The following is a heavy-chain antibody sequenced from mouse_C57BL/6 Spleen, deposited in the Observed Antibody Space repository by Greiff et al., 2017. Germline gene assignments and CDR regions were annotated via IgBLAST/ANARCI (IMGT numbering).Heavy chain of an antibody. J-gene: IGHJ3*01. Sequence: EVQLVESGGGLVQPGGSLSLSCAASGFTFTDYYMSWVRQPPGKALEWLGFIRNKANGYTTEYGASVKCRFTISRDNSQSILYLQMNALRAEDSATYYCARLDGYGGFAYWGQGTLVTVSA. V-gene: IGHV7-3*01. CDR2: IRNKANGYTT. CDR3: ARLDGYGGFAY. D-gene: IGHD2-2*01. CDR1: GFTFTDYY.